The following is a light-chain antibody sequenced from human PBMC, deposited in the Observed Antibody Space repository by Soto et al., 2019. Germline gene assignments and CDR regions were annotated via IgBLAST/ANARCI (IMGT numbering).Light chain of an antibody. CDR1: QSVNSRF. J-gene: IGKJ1*01. CDR3: QQYGSSPPRT. V-gene: IGKV3-20*01. CDR2: AAS. Sequence: EIVLTQSPGTLSLSPGESATLSCRASQSVNSRFLAWYQHKPGQAPRLLIYAASTRATGIPDRFSGSASGTDFFTLTISRLEPEDFAVYYCQQYGSSPPRTFGQGTKVEI.